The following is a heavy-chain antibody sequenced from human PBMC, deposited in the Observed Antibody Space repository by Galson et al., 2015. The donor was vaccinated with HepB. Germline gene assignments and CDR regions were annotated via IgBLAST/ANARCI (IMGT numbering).Heavy chain of an antibody. Sequence: SLRLSCAASGFTFSSYGMHWVRQAPGKGLEWVAVISYDGSNKYYADSVKGRFTISRDNSKNTLYLQMNSLRAEDTAVYYCVTPIFEYYFDYWGQGTLVTVSS. CDR2: ISYDGSNK. CDR1: GFTFSSYG. CDR3: VTPIFEYYFDY. V-gene: IGHV3-30*03. J-gene: IGHJ4*02.